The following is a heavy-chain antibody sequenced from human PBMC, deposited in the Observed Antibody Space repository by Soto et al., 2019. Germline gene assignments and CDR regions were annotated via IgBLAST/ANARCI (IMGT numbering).Heavy chain of an antibody. CDR2: SYYSGST. D-gene: IGHD3-22*01. J-gene: IGHJ4*02. Sequence: QVQLQESGPGLVKPSQTLSLTCTVSGGSINSGDYYWSWIRHHPGKGLEWIGCSYYSGSTYYNPSLKSRVTISIEMSKNQFSLKLSSVTAADTAVYYCARAHDSSGYYYGAVDYWGQGTLVTVSS. V-gene: IGHV4-31*03. CDR1: GGSINSGDYY. CDR3: ARAHDSSGYYYGAVDY.